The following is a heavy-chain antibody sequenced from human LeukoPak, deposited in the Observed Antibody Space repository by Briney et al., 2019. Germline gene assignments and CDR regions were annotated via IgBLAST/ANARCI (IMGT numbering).Heavy chain of an antibody. CDR3: AKDFPRHCSSTSCYLGYFQH. V-gene: IGHV3-23*01. CDR2: ISGSGGST. Sequence: GGSLRLSFAAAALTLGIYTLSGGSQAPGKGLEWVSAISGSGGSTYYADSVKGRFTISRDNSKNTLYLQMNSLRAEDTAVYYCAKDFPRHCSSTSCYLGYFQHWGQGTLVTVSS. J-gene: IGHJ1*01. CDR1: ALTLGIYT. D-gene: IGHD2-2*01.